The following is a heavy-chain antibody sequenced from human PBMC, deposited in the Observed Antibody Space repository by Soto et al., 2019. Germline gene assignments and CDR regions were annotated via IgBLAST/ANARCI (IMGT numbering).Heavy chain of an antibody. CDR3: AREDDGGDTLDV. CDR2: IHHSGSI. V-gene: IGHV4-59*12. CDR1: GGSISSYY. J-gene: IGHJ6*02. Sequence: SETLSLTCTVSGGSISSYYWSWIRQPPGKGLEWIGYIHHSGSILYNPSLKSRVTISVDTSKNQFSLHPSSVTAADTAVYFCAREDDGGDTLDVWGQGTTVTVSS. D-gene: IGHD2-21*02.